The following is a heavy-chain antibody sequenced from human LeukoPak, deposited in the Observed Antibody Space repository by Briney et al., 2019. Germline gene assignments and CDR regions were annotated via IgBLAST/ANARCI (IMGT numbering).Heavy chain of an antibody. CDR1: GGSISSGGYY. V-gene: IGHV4-31*03. Sequence: SSETLSLTCTVSGGSISSGGYYWSWIRQHPGKGLEWIGSIYYSGSTYYNPSLKSRLTISVDTSKNQFSLKLSSVTAADTAVYYCAREDPGITMVRGGSFDYWGQRTLVTVSS. CDR2: IYYSGST. CDR3: AREDPGITMVRGGSFDY. J-gene: IGHJ4*02. D-gene: IGHD3-10*01.